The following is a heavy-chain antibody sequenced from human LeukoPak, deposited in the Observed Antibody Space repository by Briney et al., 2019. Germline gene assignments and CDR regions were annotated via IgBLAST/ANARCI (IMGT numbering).Heavy chain of an antibody. CDR3: ASMIVEDYYYGMDV. CDR1: GGTFSSYA. Sequence: GASVKVSCKASGGTFSSYAISWVRQAPGQGLEWMGGIIPIFGTANYAQKFQGRVTITADESTSTAYMELSSLRSEDTAVYYCASMIVEDYYYGMDVWGQGTTVTVSS. D-gene: IGHD3-16*01. J-gene: IGHJ6*02. CDR2: IIPIFGTA. V-gene: IGHV1-69*13.